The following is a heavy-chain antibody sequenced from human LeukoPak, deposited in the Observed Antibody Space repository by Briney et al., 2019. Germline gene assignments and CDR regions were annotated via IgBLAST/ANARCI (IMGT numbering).Heavy chain of an antibody. V-gene: IGHV4-34*01. CDR3: ARRDGDLYYFGSGTLKGVEFGY. J-gene: IGHJ4*02. Sequence: PSETLSLTCAVFGGSFNGYYWSWIRQPPGKGLEWIGEINYSGSTNYNPSLKSRVTVSVDTSKNHFSLKLSSVTAADTAVYYCARRDGDLYYFGSGTLKGVEFGYWGQGTLVTVSS. CDR2: INYSGST. D-gene: IGHD3-10*01. CDR1: GGSFNGYY.